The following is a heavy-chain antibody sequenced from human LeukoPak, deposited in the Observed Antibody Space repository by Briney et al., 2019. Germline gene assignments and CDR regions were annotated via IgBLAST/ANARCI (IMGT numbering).Heavy chain of an antibody. CDR1: GYTFTNYA. Sequence: GASVKVSCKASGYTFTNYAINWVRQAPGQGLEWMGWINTNTGNPTYAQGFTGPFVFSLDTSVSTAYLQISSLKAEDTAVYYCARELYNGNYDFDYWGQGTLVTVSS. V-gene: IGHV7-4-1*02. D-gene: IGHD1-7*01. CDR2: INTNTGNP. J-gene: IGHJ4*02. CDR3: ARELYNGNYDFDY.